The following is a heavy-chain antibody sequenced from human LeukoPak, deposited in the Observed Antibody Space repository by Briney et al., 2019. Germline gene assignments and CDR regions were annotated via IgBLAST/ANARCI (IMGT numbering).Heavy chain of an antibody. CDR3: ATVSWGIAAAWYYFDY. V-gene: IGHV1-24*01. CDR1: GYTLTELS. D-gene: IGHD6-13*01. J-gene: IGHJ4*02. CDR2: FDPEDGET. Sequence: ASVKVSCKVSGYTLTELSMHWVRQAPGKGLEWMGGFDPEDGETIYAQKFQGRVTMTEDTSTDTAYMELSSLRSEDTAVYYCATVSWGIAAAWYYFDYWGQGTLVTVSS.